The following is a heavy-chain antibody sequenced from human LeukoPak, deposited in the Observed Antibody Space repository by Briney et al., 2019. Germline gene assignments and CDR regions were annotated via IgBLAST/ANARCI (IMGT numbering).Heavy chain of an antibody. CDR2: ISGSGGNT. D-gene: IGHD3-22*01. V-gene: IGHV3-23*01. CDR1: GFTFSSSA. CDR3: AKDLSSGYYYTWYFDL. J-gene: IGHJ2*01. Sequence: TGGSLRLSCAASGFTFSSSAMSWVRQAPGKGLEWVSAISGSGGNTYYADSVKGRFTISRDNSKNTLYLQMNSLRAEDTAVYYCAKDLSSGYYYTWYFDLWGRGTLVTVSS.